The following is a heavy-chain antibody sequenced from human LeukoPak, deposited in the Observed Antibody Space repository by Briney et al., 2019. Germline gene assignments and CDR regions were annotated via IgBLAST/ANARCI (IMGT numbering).Heavy chain of an antibody. CDR1: GFSFSSYT. CDR3: AREGGYDFWSGPGMDV. V-gene: IGHV3-21*01. CDR2: ISSSSSYI. Sequence: GGSLRLSCAASGFSFSSYTMNWVRQAPGKGLEWVSSISSSSSYIYYADSVKGRFIISRDNAKNSLYLQMNSLRAEDTAVYYCAREGGYDFWSGPGMDVWGQGTTVTVSS. D-gene: IGHD3-3*01. J-gene: IGHJ6*02.